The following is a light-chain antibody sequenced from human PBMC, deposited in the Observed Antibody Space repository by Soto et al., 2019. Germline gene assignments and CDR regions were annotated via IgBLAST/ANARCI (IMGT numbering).Light chain of an antibody. CDR3: HQYNTWPLT. CDR1: QSISSY. CDR2: AAS. J-gene: IGKJ4*01. V-gene: IGKV1-39*01. Sequence: DIQMTQSPSSLSASVGDRVTITCRASQSISSYLNWYQQKPGKAPKLLIYAASSLQSGVPSRFSGSGSGTDFTLTINSLQSEDFAIYYCHQYNTWPLTFGGGTKVDNK.